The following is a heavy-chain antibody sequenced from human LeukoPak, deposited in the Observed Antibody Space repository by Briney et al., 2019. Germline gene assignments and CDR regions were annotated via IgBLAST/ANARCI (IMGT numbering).Heavy chain of an antibody. Sequence: ASVKVSCKASGYTFTSYDINWVRQATGQGLEWMGWMNPNSGNTGYAQKFQGRVTMTRNTSISTAYMELSSLRSEDTAVYYCAKNGGIAAAARGFDYWGQGTLVTVSS. CDR3: AKNGGIAAAARGFDY. V-gene: IGHV1-8*01. J-gene: IGHJ4*02. D-gene: IGHD6-13*01. CDR1: GYTFTSYD. CDR2: MNPNSGNT.